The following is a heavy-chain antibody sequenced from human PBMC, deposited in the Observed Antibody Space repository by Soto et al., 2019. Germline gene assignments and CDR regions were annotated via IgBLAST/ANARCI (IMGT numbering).Heavy chain of an antibody. J-gene: IGHJ5*02. V-gene: IGHV1-2*02. CDR3: ARDGGSGWYPTRGNWFDP. D-gene: IGHD6-19*01. Sequence: ASVQVSCKASGYTFTGYYMHWVRQAPGQGLEWMGWINPNRGGPNYAQKFQGRVTMTRDTSNSTAYMELSRLRSDDTAVYYCARDGGSGWYPTRGNWFDPWGQGTLVTVSS. CDR1: GYTFTGYY. CDR2: INPNRGGP.